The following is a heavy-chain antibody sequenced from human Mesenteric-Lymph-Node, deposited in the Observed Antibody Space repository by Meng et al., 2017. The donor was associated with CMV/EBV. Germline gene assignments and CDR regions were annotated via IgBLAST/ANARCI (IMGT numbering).Heavy chain of an antibody. CDR2: ISSSSSYI. J-gene: IGHJ6*02. D-gene: IGHD6-13*01. CDR3: ARDLWLAAVGTGYYNGMDV. Sequence: GGSLRLSCAASGFIVSENYMNWVRQAPGKGLEWVSSISSSSSYIYYADSVKGRFTISRDNAKNSLYLQMSSLRAEDTAVYYCARDLWLAAVGTGYYNGMDVWGQGTTVTVSS. V-gene: IGHV3-21*04. CDR1: GFIVSENY.